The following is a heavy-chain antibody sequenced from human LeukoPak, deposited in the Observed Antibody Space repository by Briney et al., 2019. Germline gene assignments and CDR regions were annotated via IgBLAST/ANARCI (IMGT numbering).Heavy chain of an antibody. Sequence: ASVKVSCKASGYTFTCYYMHWVRQAPGQGLEWMGWINPNSGGTNYAQKFQGRVTMTRDTSISTAYMELSRLRSDDTAVYYCASLYCSGGSCTGYYFDYWGQGTLVTVSS. J-gene: IGHJ4*02. V-gene: IGHV1-2*02. CDR1: GYTFTCYY. D-gene: IGHD2-15*01. CDR2: INPNSGGT. CDR3: ASLYCSGGSCTGYYFDY.